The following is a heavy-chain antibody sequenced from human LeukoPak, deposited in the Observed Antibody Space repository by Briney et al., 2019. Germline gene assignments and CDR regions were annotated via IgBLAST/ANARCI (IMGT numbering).Heavy chain of an antibody. CDR2: IYTSGST. V-gene: IGHV4-4*07. D-gene: IGHD5-24*01. J-gene: IGHJ4*02. Sequence: SETLSLTCTVSGGSISSYYWSWIRQPAGKGLEWIGRIYTSGSTNYNPSLKSRVTMSVDTSKNQFSLKLSSVTAADTAVYYCARDAGRNGYHHIFDYWGQGTLVTVSS. CDR1: GGSISSYY. CDR3: ARDAGRNGYHHIFDY.